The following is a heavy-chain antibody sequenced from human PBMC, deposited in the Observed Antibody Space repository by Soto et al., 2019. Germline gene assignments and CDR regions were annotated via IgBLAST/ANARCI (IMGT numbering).Heavy chain of an antibody. CDR3: AKASIAVAGYYFDY. V-gene: IGHV6-1*01. J-gene: IGHJ4*02. CDR1: GDSVSSNSAA. CDR2: TYYRSRWYN. Sequence: SQTLSLTCAISGDSVSSNSAAWNWIRQSPSRGLEWLGRTYYRSRWYNDYAVSVKSRITINPDTSKNQFSLQLNSVTPEDTAVYYCAKASIAVAGYYFDYWGQGTLGTVS. D-gene: IGHD6-19*01.